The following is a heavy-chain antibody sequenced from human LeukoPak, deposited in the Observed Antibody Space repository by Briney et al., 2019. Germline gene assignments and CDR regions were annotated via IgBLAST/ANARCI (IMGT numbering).Heavy chain of an antibody. Sequence: SETLSLTCTVSGVSISSGAYFWSWIRQHPGKGLEWIGFIDYSGTTYYNPSLKSRVTLSKDTSKNHFPLTLSSVTAADTAVYYCARAHGSGGDYFDHWGQGTLVTVSS. J-gene: IGHJ4*02. CDR3: ARAHGSGGDYFDH. CDR2: IDYSGTT. V-gene: IGHV4-31*03. D-gene: IGHD5-12*01. CDR1: GVSISSGAYF.